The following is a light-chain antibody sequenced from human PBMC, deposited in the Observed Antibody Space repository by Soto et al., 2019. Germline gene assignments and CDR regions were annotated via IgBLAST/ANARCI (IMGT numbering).Light chain of an antibody. V-gene: IGKV3-15*01. CDR3: QQYQNWPWT. J-gene: IGKJ1*01. CDR2: DAS. CDR1: QSLSGN. Sequence: IVMTQSPATLSLSPGERASLSCRASQSLSGNLAWYQQKPGQAPRLLIYDASSRATGIPARFSGIGSGTEFTLTISSLQSEDFSVYYCQQYQNWPWTLGQVTKVEI.